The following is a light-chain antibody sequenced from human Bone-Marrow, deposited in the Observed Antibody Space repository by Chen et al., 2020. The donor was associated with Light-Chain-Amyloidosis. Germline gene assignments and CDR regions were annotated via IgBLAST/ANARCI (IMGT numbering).Light chain of an antibody. CDR2: DDS. CDR1: NIGSTS. Sequence: SYVLTQPSSVSVAPGQTATIACGGNNIGSTSVHWYQQTPGQAPLLVVYDDSDRPSGIPVRLSGSNSGNTATRTSSRDEAGDEADYYCQVWDRSSDRPVFGGGTKLTVL. V-gene: IGLV3-21*02. J-gene: IGLJ3*02. CDR3: QVWDRSSDRPV.